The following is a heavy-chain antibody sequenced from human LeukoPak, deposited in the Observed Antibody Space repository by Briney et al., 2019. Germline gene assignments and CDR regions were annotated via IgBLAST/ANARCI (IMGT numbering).Heavy chain of an antibody. Sequence: ASVKVSCKASGYTFTGYYMHWVRQAPGQVLEWMGWINPNSGGTNYAQKFQGRVTMTRDTSISTAYMELSRLRSDDTAAYYCARDRVRTTALIDYWGQGTLVTVSS. CDR1: GYTFTGYY. V-gene: IGHV1-2*02. J-gene: IGHJ4*02. D-gene: IGHD4-17*01. CDR2: INPNSGGT. CDR3: ARDRVRTTALIDY.